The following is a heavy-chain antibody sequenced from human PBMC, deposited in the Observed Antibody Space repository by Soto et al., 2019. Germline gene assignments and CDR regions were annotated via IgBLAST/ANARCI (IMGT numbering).Heavy chain of an antibody. J-gene: IGHJ6*03. CDR3: ARGPRLRFLEWTPDYYYYYMDV. CDR2: MNPNSGNT. D-gene: IGHD3-3*01. V-gene: IGHV1-8*01. Sequence: ASVKVSCKASGYTFTSYDINWVRQATGQGLEWMGWMNPNSGNTGYAQKFQGRVTMTRNTSISTAYMELSSLRSEDTAVYYCARGPRLRFLEWTPDYYYYYMDVWGKGTTVTVSS. CDR1: GYTFTSYD.